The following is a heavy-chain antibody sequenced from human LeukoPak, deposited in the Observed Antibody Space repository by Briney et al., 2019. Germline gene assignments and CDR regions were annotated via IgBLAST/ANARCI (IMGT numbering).Heavy chain of an antibody. D-gene: IGHD3-10*01. V-gene: IGHV3-30*02. Sequence: PGGSLRLSCAASGFTFNDHGMHWVRQAPGKGLEWLAFIRYDGTDESYGASVRGRLTISIDDSLNTVYLQMDSLGHDDTAVYYCARNRAFGTFDAFDMWGQGTMVTVSS. J-gene: IGHJ3*02. CDR3: ARNRAFGTFDAFDM. CDR2: IRYDGTDE. CDR1: GFTFNDHG.